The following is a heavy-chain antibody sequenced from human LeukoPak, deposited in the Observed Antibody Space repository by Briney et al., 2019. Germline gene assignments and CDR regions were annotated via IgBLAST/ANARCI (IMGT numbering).Heavy chain of an antibody. Sequence: EPSGTLSLTCGVSGGLIGSSNWWSWVRQPPKKGLEWIGEIYHSGSTNYNPSLKGRVTISVDKSKNQLSLKLTSLTAADTAVYYCAISDIARAFDIWGQGTMVTVSS. CDR1: GGLIGSSNW. V-gene: IGHV4-4*02. CDR3: AISDIARAFDI. CDR2: IYHSGST. J-gene: IGHJ3*02. D-gene: IGHD2-15*01.